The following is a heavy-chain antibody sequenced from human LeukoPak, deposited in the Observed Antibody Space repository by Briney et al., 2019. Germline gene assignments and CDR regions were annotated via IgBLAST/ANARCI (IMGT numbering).Heavy chain of an antibody. D-gene: IGHD5-18*01. CDR3: ARGYSFIDF. Sequence: PGGSLRLSCAASGFSLGSYSMNWVRQAPGKGLEWISYISSSSGTVYYADSVKGRFTISRDNAKNSLFLQLNTLRVDDTAVYYCARGYSFIDFWGRGTLLTVSS. V-gene: IGHV3-48*01. CDR2: ISSSSGTV. J-gene: IGHJ4*02. CDR1: GFSLGSYS.